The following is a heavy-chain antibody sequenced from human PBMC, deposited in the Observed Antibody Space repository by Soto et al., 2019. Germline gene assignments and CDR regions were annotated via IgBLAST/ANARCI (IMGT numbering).Heavy chain of an antibody. V-gene: IGHV3-48*02. CDR2: ISSSSSTI. D-gene: IGHD7-27*01. CDR3: ARGVNWGSRDAFDI. CDR1: GFTFSSYS. Sequence: GGSLRLSCAASGFTFSSYSMNWVRQAPGKGLEWVSYISSSSSTIYYADSVKGRFTISRGNAKNSLYLQMNSLRDEDTAVYYCARGVNWGSRDAFDIWGQGTMVTVSS. J-gene: IGHJ3*02.